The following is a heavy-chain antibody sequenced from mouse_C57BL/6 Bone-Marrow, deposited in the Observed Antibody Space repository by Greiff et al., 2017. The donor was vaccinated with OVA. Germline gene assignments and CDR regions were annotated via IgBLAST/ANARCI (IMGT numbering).Heavy chain of an antibody. V-gene: IGHV5-9-1*02. J-gene: IGHJ2*01. CDR2: ISSGGDYI. CDR1: GFTFSSYA. D-gene: IGHD1-1*01. Sequence: EVKLVESGEGLVKPGGSLKLSCAASGFTFSSYAMSWVRQTPEKRLEWVAYISSGGDYIYYADTVKGRFTISRDNARNTLYLQMSSLKSEDTAMYYCTRDRGTTVVAGNYYFDYWGQGTTLTVSS. CDR3: TRDRGTTVVAGNYYFDY.